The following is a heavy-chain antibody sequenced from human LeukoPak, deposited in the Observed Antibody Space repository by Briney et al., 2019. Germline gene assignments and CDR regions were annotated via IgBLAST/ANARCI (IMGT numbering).Heavy chain of an antibody. CDR3: ARVPGGYCSGGSCWYYYYGMDV. CDR2: IYYSGST. V-gene: IGHV4-59*01. Sequence: SETLSLTCTVSGDSISSYYWSWIRQPSGKGPEWIGYIYYSGSTNYNPSLKSRVTISVDTSKNQFSLKLSSVTAADTAVYYCARVPGGYCSGGSCWYYYYGMDVWGQGTTVTVSS. CDR1: GDSISSYY. D-gene: IGHD2-15*01. J-gene: IGHJ6*02.